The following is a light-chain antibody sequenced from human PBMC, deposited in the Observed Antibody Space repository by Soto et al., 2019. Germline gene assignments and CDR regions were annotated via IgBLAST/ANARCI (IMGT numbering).Light chain of an antibody. Sequence: DIVMTQSPLSLPVTPGEPASISCRSSHSLLNSNGYNYLNWYLQKPGQSPQVLIYLGSNRASGVPDRFSGSGSGTDFTLKISRVEAEDVGVYFCAQGLQIPLTFGGGTKVDIK. CDR2: LGS. J-gene: IGKJ4*01. CDR3: AQGLQIPLT. V-gene: IGKV2-28*01. CDR1: HSLLNSNGYNY.